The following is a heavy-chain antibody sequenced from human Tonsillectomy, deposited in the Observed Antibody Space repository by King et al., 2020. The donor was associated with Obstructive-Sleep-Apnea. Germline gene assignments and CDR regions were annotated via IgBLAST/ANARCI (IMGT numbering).Heavy chain of an antibody. CDR2: ISSTSSHT. J-gene: IGHJ4*02. V-gene: IGHV3-11*06. Sequence: VKLVESAGGLVKPGGSLRLSCAASGFTFSDYYMNWIRQAPGKGLEWVSFISSTSSHTDYADSVKGRFTISRDNAKNSVYLQMKSLRAEDTAVYYCARDRGVGASGFDYWGQGSLVTVSS. CDR1: GFTFSDYY. CDR3: ARDRGVGASGFDY. D-gene: IGHD1-26*01.